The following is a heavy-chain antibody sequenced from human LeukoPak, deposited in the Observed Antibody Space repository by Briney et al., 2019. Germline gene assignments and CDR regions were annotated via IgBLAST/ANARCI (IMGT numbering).Heavy chain of an antibody. CDR1: GASPSSYY. V-gene: IGHV4-59*13. CDR2: IFHSGTT. D-gene: IGHD4-23*01. J-gene: IGHJ2*01. Sequence: SETLSLTCTVSGASPSSYYWTWVRQPPGKGLEWIGYIFHSGTTNYNPSLRSRLTISVETSKNQFSLHLTSVTAADTAVYYCARFRDYSGDWYFDLWGRGTLVTVSS. CDR3: ARFRDYSGDWYFDL.